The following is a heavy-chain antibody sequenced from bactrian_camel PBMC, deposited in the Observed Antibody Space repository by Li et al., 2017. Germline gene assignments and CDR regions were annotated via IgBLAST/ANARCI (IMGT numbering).Heavy chain of an antibody. Sequence: VQLVESGGGSVQPGGSLRLSCAASGYTDISDCMGWFRQAPGKEREGVAINHTGGGSTYYADSVKGRFTISRDNAKNTTYLQMNSLKPEDTAMYFCAAGDTCAWTSFNYWGQGTQVTVS. V-gene: IGHV3S1*01. CDR3: AAGDTCAWTSFNY. D-gene: IGHD8*01. J-gene: IGHJ4*01. CDR1: GYTDISDC. CDR2: NHTGGGST.